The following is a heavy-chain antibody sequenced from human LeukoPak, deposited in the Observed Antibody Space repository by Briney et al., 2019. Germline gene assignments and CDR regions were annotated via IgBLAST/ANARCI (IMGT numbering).Heavy chain of an antibody. CDR2: IYYSGST. CDR1: GYSISSGYY. Sequence: SETLSLTCTVSGYSISSGYYWGWIRQPPGKGLEWIGYIYYSGSTNYNPSLKSRVTISVDTSKNQFSLKLSSVTAADTAVYYCARSSSGWYGGFDYWGQGTLVTVSS. CDR3: ARSSSGWYGGFDY. D-gene: IGHD6-19*01. V-gene: IGHV4-38-2*02. J-gene: IGHJ4*02.